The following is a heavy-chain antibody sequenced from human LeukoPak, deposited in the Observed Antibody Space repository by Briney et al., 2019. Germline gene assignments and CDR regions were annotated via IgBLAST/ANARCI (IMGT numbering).Heavy chain of an antibody. V-gene: IGHV1-24*01. Sequence: ASVKVSCKVSGYTLTELSMHWVRQAPGKGLEWMGGFDPEDGETIYAQRFRGRVTMTEDTSTDTVYMELSSLRSEDTAVYYCATHGSVWGSYRWVDYWGQGTLVTVSS. CDR2: FDPEDGET. CDR3: ATHGSVWGSYRWVDY. D-gene: IGHD3-16*01. J-gene: IGHJ4*02. CDR1: GYTLTELS.